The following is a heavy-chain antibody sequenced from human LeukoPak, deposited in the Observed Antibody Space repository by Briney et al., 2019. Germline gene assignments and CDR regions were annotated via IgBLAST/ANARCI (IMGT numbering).Heavy chain of an antibody. J-gene: IGHJ4*02. V-gene: IGHV3-48*02. Sequence: GGSLRLSCAASGFIFSSYSMNWVRQAPGKGLEWVSYISSSSSTIYYADSVKGRFTISRDNAKNSLYLQMNSLRDEDTAVYYCAITYDYVWRSYRPFDYWGQGTLVTVSS. D-gene: IGHD3-16*02. CDR3: AITYDYVWRSYRPFDY. CDR1: GFIFSSYS. CDR2: ISSSSSTI.